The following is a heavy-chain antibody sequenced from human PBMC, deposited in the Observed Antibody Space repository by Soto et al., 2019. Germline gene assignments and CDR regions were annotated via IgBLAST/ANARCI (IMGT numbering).Heavy chain of an antibody. V-gene: IGHV2-26*04. CDR3: ASTYSTSWYWFDP. CDR1: GFSLSSGGMC. D-gene: IGHD6-13*01. Sequence: SGPTLVNPTQTLTLTCTFSGFSLSSGGMCVTWIRQPPGKALEWLAHIFSNDEKSYSTSLKSRLTISKDTSKSQVVLIMTNMDPVDTATYYCASTYSTSWYWFDPRGQRTPVTVSS. CDR2: IFSNDEK. J-gene: IGHJ5*02.